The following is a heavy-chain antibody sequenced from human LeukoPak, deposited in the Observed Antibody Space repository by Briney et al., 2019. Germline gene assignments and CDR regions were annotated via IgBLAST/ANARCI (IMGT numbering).Heavy chain of an antibody. CDR1: GYTFTNYD. CDR3: ARDNGALNAPLDY. CDR2: MNPNSGNT. V-gene: IGHV1-8*01. Sequence: GASVKVSRKASGYTFTNYDINWVRQAAGQGLEWMGWMNPNSGNTGYAQKFQGRVTMTRNTSKSTAYMELSSLRSEDTAVYYCARDNGALNAPLDYWGQGTLVTVSS. J-gene: IGHJ4*02. D-gene: IGHD2-8*01.